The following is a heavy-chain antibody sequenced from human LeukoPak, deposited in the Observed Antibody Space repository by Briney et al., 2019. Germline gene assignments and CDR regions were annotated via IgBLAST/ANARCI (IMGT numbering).Heavy chain of an antibody. CDR3: ARFVGQLVARGPLDY. V-gene: IGHV3-21*01. Sequence: GGSLRLSCAASGFTFSSYSMNWVRQAPGKGLEWVSSISSSSSYIYYADSVKGRFTISRDNAKNSLYLQMNSLRAEDTAVYYSARFVGQLVARGPLDYWGQGTLVTVSS. J-gene: IGHJ4*02. D-gene: IGHD6-6*01. CDR1: GFTFSSYS. CDR2: ISSSSSYI.